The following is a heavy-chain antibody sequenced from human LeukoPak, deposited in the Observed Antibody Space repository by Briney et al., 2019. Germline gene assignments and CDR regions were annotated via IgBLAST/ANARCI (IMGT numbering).Heavy chain of an antibody. J-gene: IGHJ3*02. CDR3: ASGFYCGGDCYGAFDI. CDR2: IYSGGST. CDR1: GFTVSSNY. D-gene: IGHD2-21*02. Sequence: GGSLRLSCAASGFTVSSNYMSGVRQAPGKGLEWVSVIYSGGSTYYADSVKGRFTISRDNSKNTLYLQMNSLRAEDTAVYYCASGFYCGGDCYGAFDIWGQGTMVTVSS. V-gene: IGHV3-66*01.